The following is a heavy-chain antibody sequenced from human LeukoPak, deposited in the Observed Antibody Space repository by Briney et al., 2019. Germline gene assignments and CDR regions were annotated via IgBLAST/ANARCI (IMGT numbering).Heavy chain of an antibody. CDR1: GFTFSSYA. CDR2: ISGSGGST. V-gene: IGHV3-23*01. J-gene: IGHJ4*02. Sequence: GGSLRLSCAASGFTFSSYAMSWVRQAPGKGLEWVSAISGSGGSTYYADSVKGRFTISRDNSKNTLYLQMNSLRAENTAVYYCAKLAQMEWLLSPYFDYWGQGTLVTVSS. CDR3: AKLAQMEWLLSPYFDY. D-gene: IGHD3-3*01.